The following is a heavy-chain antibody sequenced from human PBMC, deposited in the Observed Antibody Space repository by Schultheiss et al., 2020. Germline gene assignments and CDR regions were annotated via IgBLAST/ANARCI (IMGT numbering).Heavy chain of an antibody. V-gene: IGHV4-31*01. J-gene: IGHJ4*02. CDR1: GGSISSGGYY. CDR2: IYYSGST. Sequence: SETLSLTCTVSGGSISSGGYYWSWIRQHPGKGLEWIGYIYYSGSTYYNPSLKSLVTISVDTSKNQFSLKLSSVTAADTAVYYCARHTIAIFDFDSWGQGTLVTVSS. CDR3: ARHTIAIFDFDS. D-gene: IGHD2-2*02.